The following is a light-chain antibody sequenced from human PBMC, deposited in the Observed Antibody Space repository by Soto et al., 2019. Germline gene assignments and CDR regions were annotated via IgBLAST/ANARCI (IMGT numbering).Light chain of an antibody. CDR3: QQFSSYSRT. CDR1: QSVSSW. J-gene: IGKJ1*01. CDR2: TAS. Sequence: DIQMTQSPSTLSASVGDRVTITCRASQSVSSWLAWYQQKPGKAPKLLIYTASNLDSGVPSRFSGSGSGTEFTLTISSLQPDDFATYYCQQFSSYSRTFGQGTKVDMK. V-gene: IGKV1-5*01.